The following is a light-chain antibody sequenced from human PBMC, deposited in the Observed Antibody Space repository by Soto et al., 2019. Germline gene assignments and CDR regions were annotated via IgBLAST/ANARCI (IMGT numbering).Light chain of an antibody. CDR1: SSDVGYYNF. CDR3: CSYAGSSSYV. CDR2: EVT. Sequence: QSVLTQPASVSGSPGQSITVSCTRTSSDVGYYNFVSWYQHRPGKAPKLLIFEVTKRPSGVSHRFSGSKSGNTASLTISGLQAEDEADYYCCSYAGSSSYVFGSGTKVTVL. J-gene: IGLJ1*01. V-gene: IGLV2-23*02.